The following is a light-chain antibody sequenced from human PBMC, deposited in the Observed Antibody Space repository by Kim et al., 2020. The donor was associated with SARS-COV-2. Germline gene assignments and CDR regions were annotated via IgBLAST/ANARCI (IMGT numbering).Light chain of an antibody. Sequence: QRVAFSCTGSSSNIGAGYDVHWYQHVPGTAPKLIIYANSSRPSGVPDRFSGSKSGTSASLAITGLQAEDEADYYCQSYDSSLSAVVFGGGTQLTVL. CDR2: ANS. CDR3: QSYDSSLSAVV. CDR1: SSNIGAGYD. V-gene: IGLV1-40*01. J-gene: IGLJ2*01.